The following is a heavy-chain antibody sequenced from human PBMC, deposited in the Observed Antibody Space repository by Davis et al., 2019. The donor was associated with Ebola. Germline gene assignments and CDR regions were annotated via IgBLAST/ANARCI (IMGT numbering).Heavy chain of an antibody. CDR2: MNPNSGNT. V-gene: IGHV1-8*01. CDR3: ARGGISMMVVPRDYYYGMDV. J-gene: IGHJ6*02. D-gene: IGHD3-22*01. Sequence: ASVKVSCKASGYTFTGYDINWVRQATGQGLEWMGWMNPNSGNTGYAQKFQGRVTMTRENSMSTAYMELRSLRSEDTAVYFCARGGISMMVVPRDYYYGMDVWGQGTTVTVSS. CDR1: GYTFTGYD.